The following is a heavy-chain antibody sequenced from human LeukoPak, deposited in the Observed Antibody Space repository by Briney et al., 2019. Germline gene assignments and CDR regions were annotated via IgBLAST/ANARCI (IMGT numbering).Heavy chain of an antibody. CDR1: GGSISSYY. D-gene: IGHD1-1*01. CDR2: IYYSGST. CDR3: ARGLPLYLEGYFDL. J-gene: IGHJ2*01. V-gene: IGHV4-59*01. Sequence: PSETLSLTCTVSGGSISSYYWSWIRQPPGKGLEWIGYIYYSGSTNYNPSLKSRVTISVDTSKNQFSLKLSSVTAADTAVYYCARGLPLYLEGYFDLWGRGTLVTVSS.